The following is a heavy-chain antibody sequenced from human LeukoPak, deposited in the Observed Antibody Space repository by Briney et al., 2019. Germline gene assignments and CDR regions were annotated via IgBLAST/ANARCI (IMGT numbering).Heavy chain of an antibody. J-gene: IGHJ6*04. Sequence: GGSLRLSCAASGFTFSSAWMSWVRQAPGKGLEWVGRIKSKTDGGTTDYAAPVKGRFTISRDDSKNTLYLQMNSLKTEDTAVYYRTTDTSSTTGTAYYYYYYGMDVWGKGTTVTVSS. CDR2: IKSKTDGGTT. V-gene: IGHV3-15*01. CDR3: TTDTSSTTGTAYYYYYYGMDV. D-gene: IGHD1-1*01. CDR1: GFTFSSAW.